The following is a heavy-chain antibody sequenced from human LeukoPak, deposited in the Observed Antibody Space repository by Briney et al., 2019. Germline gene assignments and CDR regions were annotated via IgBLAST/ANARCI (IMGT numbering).Heavy chain of an antibody. CDR2: IRSKAYGGTT. J-gene: IGHJ4*02. CDR1: GFTFGDYA. CDR3: TRDSRGAPDY. D-gene: IGHD3-22*01. V-gene: IGHV3-49*03. Sequence: GGSLRLSCTASGFTFGDYAMSWLRQAPGKGLEWVGFIRSKAYGGTTEYAASVKGRFTISRDDSKSIAYLEMNCLKPEDTAVYYCTRDSRGAPDYWGQGTLVTVSS.